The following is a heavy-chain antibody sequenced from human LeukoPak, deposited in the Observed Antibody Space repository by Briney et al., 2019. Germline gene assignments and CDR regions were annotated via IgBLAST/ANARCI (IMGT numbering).Heavy chain of an antibody. CDR3: ARGRYCSSTSCYAGLVDTAMVYHDY. Sequence: SETLSLTCAVYGGSFSGYYWSWIRQPPGKGLEWIGEINHSGSTNYNPSLKSRVTISVDTSKNQFSLKLSSVTAADTAVYYCARGRYCSSTSCYAGLVDTAMVYHDYCCQGPLVTVSS. D-gene: IGHD2-2*01. CDR1: GGSFSGYY. V-gene: IGHV4-34*01. CDR2: INHSGST. J-gene: IGHJ4*02.